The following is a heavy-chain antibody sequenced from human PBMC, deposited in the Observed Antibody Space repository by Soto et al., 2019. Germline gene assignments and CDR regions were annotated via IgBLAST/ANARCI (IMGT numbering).Heavy chain of an antibody. Sequence: GGSLRLSCTASGFTFGDYAMSWVRQAPGKGLEWVGFIRSKAYGGTTEYAASVKGRFTISRDDSKSIAYLQMNSLKTEDTAVYYCTRAVEYYDIFGAFDIWGQGIMVTVSS. J-gene: IGHJ3*02. CDR3: TRAVEYYDIFGAFDI. CDR1: GFTFGDYA. V-gene: IGHV3-49*04. CDR2: IRSKAYGGTT. D-gene: IGHD3-22*01.